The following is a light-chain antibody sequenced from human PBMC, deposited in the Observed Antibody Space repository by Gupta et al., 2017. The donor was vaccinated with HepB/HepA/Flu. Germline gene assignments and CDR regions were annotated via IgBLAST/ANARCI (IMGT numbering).Light chain of an antibody. CDR3: MQHLQTPT. Sequence: DIVMTQSPLSLPVTPGEPASISCRSSQSLLHSNGYNYLDWYLQKPGQSPQLLIFLGSNRASGVPDRFSGSGSGTDFTLKSSRVEADDVGVYYCMQHLQTPTFGQGTKVEIK. CDR2: LGS. J-gene: IGKJ1*01. V-gene: IGKV2-28*01. CDR1: QSLLHSNGYNY.